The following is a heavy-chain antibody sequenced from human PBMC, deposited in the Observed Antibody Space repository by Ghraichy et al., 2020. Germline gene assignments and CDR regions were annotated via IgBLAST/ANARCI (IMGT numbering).Heavy chain of an antibody. CDR3: AREEKTAMVTKGFDY. CDR1: GGSISSYY. D-gene: IGHD5-18*01. Sequence: SETLSLTCTVSGGSISSYYWSWIRQPPGTGLEWIGYIYYSGSTNYNPSLKSRVTISVDTSKNQFSLKLSSVTAADTAVYYCAREEKTAMVTKGFDYWGQGTLVTVSS. V-gene: IGHV4-59*01. J-gene: IGHJ4*02. CDR2: IYYSGST.